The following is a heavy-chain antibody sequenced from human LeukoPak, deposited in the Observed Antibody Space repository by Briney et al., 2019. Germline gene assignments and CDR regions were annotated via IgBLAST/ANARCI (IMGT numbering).Heavy chain of an antibody. CDR2: IYSGGST. Sequence: GGSLRLSCAASGFTVSSNYMSWVRQAPGKGLEWVSVIYSGGSTYYADSVKGRFTISRDNSKNTLYLQMNSLRAEDTAVYYCARGIGMATISSPYNWFDPWGQGTLVTVSS. J-gene: IGHJ5*02. CDR3: ARGIGMATISSPYNWFDP. D-gene: IGHD5-24*01. V-gene: IGHV3-66*01. CDR1: GFTVSSNY.